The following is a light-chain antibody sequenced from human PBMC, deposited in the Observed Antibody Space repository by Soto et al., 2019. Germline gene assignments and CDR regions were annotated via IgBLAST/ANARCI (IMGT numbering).Light chain of an antibody. J-gene: IGKJ4*01. CDR3: LQDYSLPT. CDR1: QGVGSD. CDR2: AAS. V-gene: IGKV1-6*02. Sequence: AIEMTQSPSSLSASVGDRVTITCRASQGVGSDLAWYQQRPGKAPKLLIYAASNLQFGVPSRFRGSGSGTDFTLTISSLQPEDSAVYYCLQDYSLPTFGGGTKVEIK.